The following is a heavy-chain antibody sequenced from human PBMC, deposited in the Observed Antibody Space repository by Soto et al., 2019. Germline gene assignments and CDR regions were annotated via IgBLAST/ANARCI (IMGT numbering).Heavy chain of an antibody. CDR3: ARQWGFYFDF. D-gene: IGHD7-27*01. CDR2: IYYSGST. J-gene: IGHJ4*02. V-gene: IGHV4-59*08. Sequence: PSETLSLTCTVSGGSISSYYWSWIRQPPGKGLEWIGYIYYSGSTNYNPSLKSRVTISVDTSKNQFSLKLSSVTAADTAVYYCARQWGFYFDFWGQGTLGTVSS. CDR1: GGSISSYY.